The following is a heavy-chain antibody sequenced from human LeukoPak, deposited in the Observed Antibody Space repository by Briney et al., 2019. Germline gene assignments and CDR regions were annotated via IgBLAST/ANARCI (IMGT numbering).Heavy chain of an antibody. CDR1: GGSISSSNW. CDR3: ARGRVSSRSWYSTYYYYFYLDV. J-gene: IGHJ6*03. Sequence: PSGTLSLTCAVSGGSISSSNWWSWVRQPPGKGLEWIGEIYYSGSTNYNPSLKSRVTISVDKSKNQFSLKLSSVTAADPAVYFCARGRVSSRSWYSTYYYYFYLDVWGKGTTVAVSS. V-gene: IGHV4-4*02. CDR2: IYYSGST. D-gene: IGHD6-13*01.